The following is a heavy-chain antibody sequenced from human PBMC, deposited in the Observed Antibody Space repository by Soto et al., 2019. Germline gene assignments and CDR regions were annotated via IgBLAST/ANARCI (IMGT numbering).Heavy chain of an antibody. CDR2: IYTRGST. D-gene: IGHD1-26*01. Sequence: QVQLQESGPGLVKPSETLSLTCTVSGGSISSYYWSWIRQPAGKGLEWIGRIYTRGSTNYNPSFESRVTMSVDTAKNQFSLKLSSVTAADTAVYYCARDLPTRTVYSGSYSLFNWFDPWGQGTLVTVSS. J-gene: IGHJ5*02. CDR1: GGSISSYY. V-gene: IGHV4-4*07. CDR3: ARDLPTRTVYSGSYSLFNWFDP.